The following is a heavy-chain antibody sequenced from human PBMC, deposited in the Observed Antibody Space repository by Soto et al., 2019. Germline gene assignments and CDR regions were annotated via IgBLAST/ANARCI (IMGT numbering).Heavy chain of an antibody. J-gene: IGHJ4*02. CDR3: AKEPYDSTGFYYSFHH. CDR2: INPSGGST. CDR1: RFMFRSYA. Sequence: EVQLLESGGGLVQPGGSLRLSCAASRFMFRSYAMSWVRQAPGKGLEWVSGINPSGGSTFYADSVKGRFTISRDNSKNTLYLQMNSLRPEDTAVFYCAKEPYDSTGFYYSFHHWGQGTLVTVSS. D-gene: IGHD3-22*01. V-gene: IGHV3-23*01.